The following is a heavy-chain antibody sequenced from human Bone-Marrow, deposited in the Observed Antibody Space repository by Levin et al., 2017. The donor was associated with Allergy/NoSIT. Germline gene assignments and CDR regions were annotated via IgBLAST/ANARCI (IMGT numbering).Heavy chain of an antibody. D-gene: IGHD3-9*01. CDR3: ARHSKGILLDAYYYYGMDV. J-gene: IGHJ6*02. CDR2: IYPDDSDT. Sequence: GGSLRLSCQVSGYSFATYWIAWVRQMPGKGLERMGVIYPDDSDTRYHPSFQGQVTISADKSINTAYLQWNSLKASDTAIYYCARHSKGILLDAYYYYGMDVWGQGTTVTVSS. V-gene: IGHV5-51*01. CDR1: GYSFATYW.